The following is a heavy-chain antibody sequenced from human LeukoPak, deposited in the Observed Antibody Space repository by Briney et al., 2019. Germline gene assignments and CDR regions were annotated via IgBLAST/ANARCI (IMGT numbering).Heavy chain of an antibody. CDR2: FYYSGST. CDR1: GGSISSYY. D-gene: IGHD6-13*01. V-gene: IGHV4-59*12. Sequence: SETLSLTCTVSGGSISSYYWSWIRQPPGKGLEWIGYFYYSGSTNYNPSLKSRVTISVDTSKNQFSLKLSSVTAADTAVYYCARRLAAATTAYYFDYWGQGTLVTVSS. CDR3: ARRLAAATTAYYFDY. J-gene: IGHJ4*02.